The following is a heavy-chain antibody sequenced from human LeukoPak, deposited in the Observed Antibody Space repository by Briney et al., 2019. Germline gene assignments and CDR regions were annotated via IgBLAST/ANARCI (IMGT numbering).Heavy chain of an antibody. CDR3: ARLYSNYYYGMDV. D-gene: IGHD6-13*01. V-gene: IGHV4-39*07. J-gene: IGHJ6*02. Sequence: SETLSLTCTVSGGSISSSSYYWGWIRQPPGKGLEWIGSIYYSGSTNYNPSLKSRVTISVDTSKNQFSLKLSSVTAADTAVYYCARLYSNYYYGMDVWGQGTTVTVSS. CDR1: GGSISSSSYY. CDR2: IYYSGST.